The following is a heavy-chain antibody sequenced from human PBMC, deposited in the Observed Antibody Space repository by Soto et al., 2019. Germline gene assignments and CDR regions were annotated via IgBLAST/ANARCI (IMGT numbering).Heavy chain of an antibody. V-gene: IGHV3-23*01. Sequence: PGGSLRLSCAASGFTFSSYAMSWVRQAPGKGLEWVSAISGSGGSTYYADSVKGRFTISRDNSKNTLYLQMNSLRAEDTAVYYCAKSSSSSGWLTIFDYWGRGTLVTVSS. CDR3: AKSSSSSGWLTIFDY. CDR1: GFTFSSYA. D-gene: IGHD6-19*01. J-gene: IGHJ4*02. CDR2: ISGSGGST.